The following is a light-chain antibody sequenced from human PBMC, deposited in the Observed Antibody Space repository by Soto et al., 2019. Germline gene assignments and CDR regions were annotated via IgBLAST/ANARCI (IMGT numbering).Light chain of an antibody. J-gene: IGLJ2*01. CDR3: SSYAGSNNVL. CDR2: DVT. V-gene: IGLV2-8*01. CDR1: SSDVGGYNF. Sequence: QSALTQPPSASGSPGQSVTISCTGTSSDVGGYNFVSWYQLHPGKAPTLMIYDVTERPSGVPDRFSGSKSGNTASLTVSGLQAEDEADYYCSSYAGSNNVLFGGGTKVTVL.